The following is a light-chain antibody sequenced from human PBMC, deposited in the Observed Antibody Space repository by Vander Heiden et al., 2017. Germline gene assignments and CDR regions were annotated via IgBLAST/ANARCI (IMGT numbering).Light chain of an antibody. J-gene: IGKJ1*01. CDR2: AAS. Sequence: DIQMTQSPSSLSASVGDRVTITCRASQSISSYLNWYQQKLGKAPKLLIYAASRLQSGVPSRFSGSGSGTDFTLTISRLQPEDLATYSCQQSDSTPWTFGQGTKVEIK. CDR1: QSISSY. V-gene: IGKV1-39*01. CDR3: QQSDSTPWT.